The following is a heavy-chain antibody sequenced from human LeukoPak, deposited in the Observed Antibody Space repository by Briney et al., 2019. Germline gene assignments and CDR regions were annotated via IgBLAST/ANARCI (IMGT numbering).Heavy chain of an antibody. J-gene: IGHJ4*02. CDR3: ARALGRAAAFIRTFVY. CDR1: GFTFSSYT. CDR2: ISGSNSYI. Sequence: GGSLRLSCAASGFTFSSYTMHWIRQAPGKGLEWVSSISGSNSYIFYADSVKGRFTVSRDNAKDSLYLQMNSLRAEDTAVYYCARALGRAAAFIRTFVYWGQGTLVTVSS. D-gene: IGHD6-13*01. V-gene: IGHV3-21*01.